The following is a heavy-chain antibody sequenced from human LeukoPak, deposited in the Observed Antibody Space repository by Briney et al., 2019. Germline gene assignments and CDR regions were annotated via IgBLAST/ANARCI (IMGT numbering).Heavy chain of an antibody. CDR2: ISGSGGST. Sequence: GASLRLSCAASGFTFSSYAMSWVRQAPGKGLEWVSAISGSGGSTYYADSVKGRFTISRDNSKNTLYLQMNSLRAEDTAVYYCAKGSHYYDSSGYYYSFPIVYWGQGTLVTVSS. V-gene: IGHV3-23*01. CDR1: GFTFSSYA. D-gene: IGHD3-22*01. CDR3: AKGSHYYDSSGYYYSFPIVY. J-gene: IGHJ4*02.